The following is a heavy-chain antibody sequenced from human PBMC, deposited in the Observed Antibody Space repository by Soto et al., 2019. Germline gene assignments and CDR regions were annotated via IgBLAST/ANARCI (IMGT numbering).Heavy chain of an antibody. CDR1: GFIFSGYA. D-gene: IGHD3-9*01. Sequence: QVQLVESGGGVVQPGRSLRLSCAASGFIFSGYAMHWVRQAPGKGLEWVAVISYDGNTQYYADSVKGRFTVSRDNSNNMLYVQMNNLRDEDTAMYYCAKETNAYEINSWGQGTLVTVSS. J-gene: IGHJ4*02. V-gene: IGHV3-30-3*01. CDR3: AKETNAYEINS. CDR2: ISYDGNTQ.